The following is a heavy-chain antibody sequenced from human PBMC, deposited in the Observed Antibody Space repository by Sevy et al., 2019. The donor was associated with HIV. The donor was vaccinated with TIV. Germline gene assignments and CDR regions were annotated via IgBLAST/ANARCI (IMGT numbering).Heavy chain of an antibody. D-gene: IGHD2-15*01. CDR3: VRINRYCSGGSCFSSYFDP. V-gene: IGHV4-59*01. J-gene: IGHJ5*02. CDR2: IYYSGST. CDR1: GGSISSYY. Sequence: SETLSLTCTVSGGSISSYYWSWIRQPPGKGLEWIGYIYYSGSTNYNPSLKSRVTISVDTSKNQFSLKLSSVTAADTAVYYCVRINRYCSGGSCFSSYFDPWGQGTLVTVSS.